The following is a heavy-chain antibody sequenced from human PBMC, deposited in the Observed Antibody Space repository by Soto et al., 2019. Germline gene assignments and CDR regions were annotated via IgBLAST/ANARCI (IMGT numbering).Heavy chain of an antibody. J-gene: IGHJ4*02. Sequence: GGSLRLSCAASGFTFSSYGMHWVRQAPGKGLEWVAIISYDGSNKYYADSLKGRFTISRDNSKNTLYLQMNSLRAEDTAVYYCAKEGFTYYYDGSGSGYFDYWGQGTLVTVSS. D-gene: IGHD3-22*01. CDR2: ISYDGSNK. V-gene: IGHV3-30*18. CDR3: AKEGFTYYYDGSGSGYFDY. CDR1: GFTFSSYG.